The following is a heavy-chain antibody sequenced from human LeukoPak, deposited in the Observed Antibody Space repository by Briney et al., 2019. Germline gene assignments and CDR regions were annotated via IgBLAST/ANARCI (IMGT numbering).Heavy chain of an antibody. V-gene: IGHV4-39*07. J-gene: IGHJ3*02. CDR2: IYYSGST. CDR1: GGSIRSSSYY. CDR3: ARDGYYDSSGFNAFDI. Sequence: SETLSLTCTVSGGSIRSSSYYWGWIRQPPGKGLEWIGSIYYSGSTYYNPSLKSRVTISVDTSKNQFSLKLSSVTAADTAVYYCARDGYYDSSGFNAFDIWGQGTKVTVSS. D-gene: IGHD3-22*01.